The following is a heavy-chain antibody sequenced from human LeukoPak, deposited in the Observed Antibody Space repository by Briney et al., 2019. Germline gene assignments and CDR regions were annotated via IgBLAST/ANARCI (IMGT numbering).Heavy chain of an antibody. Sequence: SETLSLTCTVSGGSISSGDYYCSWIRQPPGKCLEWIGYIYYSGSTYYNPSLKSRVTISVDTSKNQFSLKLSSVTAADTAVYYCARGDYGDNFDYWGQGTLVTVSS. CDR2: IYYSGST. CDR1: GGSISSGDYY. CDR3: ARGDYGDNFDY. J-gene: IGHJ4*02. V-gene: IGHV4-30-4*01. D-gene: IGHD4-17*01.